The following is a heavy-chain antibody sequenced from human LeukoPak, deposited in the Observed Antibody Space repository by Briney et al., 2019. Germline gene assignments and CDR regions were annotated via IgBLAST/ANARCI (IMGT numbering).Heavy chain of an antibody. D-gene: IGHD2-15*01. CDR1: GGSISSSDYY. J-gene: IGHJ5*02. CDR3: ARALGYCSGGSCTRGYNWFDP. Sequence: SETLSLTCTVSGGSISSSDYYWGWIRQPPGRGLEWIGSIYYGGSTYYNPSLKSRVTISVDTSMNQFSLKLSFVTTADTAVYYCARALGYCSGGSCTRGYNWFDPWGQGTLVTVPS. V-gene: IGHV4-39*01. CDR2: IYYGGST.